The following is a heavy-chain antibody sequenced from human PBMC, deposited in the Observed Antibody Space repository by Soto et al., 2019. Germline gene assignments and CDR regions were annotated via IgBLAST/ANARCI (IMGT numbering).Heavy chain of an antibody. CDR3: VTGYSSGWSEIH. V-gene: IGHV4-59*01. D-gene: IGHD6-19*01. Sequence: SETLSLTCTVSGGSISSYYWSWIRQPPGKGLEWIGYIYYSGSTNYNPSLKSRVTISVDTSKNQFSLKLSSVTAADTAVYYCVTGYSSGWSEIHWGQGTLVTVSS. J-gene: IGHJ1*01. CDR1: GGSISSYY. CDR2: IYYSGST.